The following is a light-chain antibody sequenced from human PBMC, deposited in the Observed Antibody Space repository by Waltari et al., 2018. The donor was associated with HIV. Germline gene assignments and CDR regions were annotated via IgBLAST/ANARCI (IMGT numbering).Light chain of an antibody. J-gene: IGLJ2*01. Sequence: QSALTQPPSASGSPGPSVTFSCTGTSSDVGAYTFVSWYQQHPGKAPKLIIYGVNRRPSGVPDRFSGSKSGNTASLTVSGLQADDEADYYCSSYAGPNHLLFGGGTKLTVL. V-gene: IGLV2-8*01. CDR2: GVN. CDR1: SSDVGAYTF. CDR3: SSYAGPNHLL.